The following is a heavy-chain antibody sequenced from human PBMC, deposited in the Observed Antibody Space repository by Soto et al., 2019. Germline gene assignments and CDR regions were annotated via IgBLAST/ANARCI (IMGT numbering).Heavy chain of an antibody. CDR1: GYSFTSYA. Sequence: ASVKVSCKASGYSFTSYAIYWVRQAPGQRLEWMGWINAGNGNTKYSQKLQGRVTFTGDTSASTAHMELSSLRSEDTAVYFCARGVENIVVVLDDFGSYGMDVSGQATTVTVSS. CDR3: ARGVENIVVVLDDFGSYGMDV. J-gene: IGHJ6*02. V-gene: IGHV1-3*01. D-gene: IGHD2-2*01. CDR2: INAGNGNT.